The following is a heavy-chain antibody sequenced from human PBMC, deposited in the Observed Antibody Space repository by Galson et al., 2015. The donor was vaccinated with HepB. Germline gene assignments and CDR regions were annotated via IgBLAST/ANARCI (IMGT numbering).Heavy chain of an antibody. CDR1: GGTLSSYA. V-gene: IGHV1-69*04. CDR3: ARARCSSTSCYARRTSYMDV. CDR2: IIPILGIA. D-gene: IGHD2-2*01. J-gene: IGHJ6*03. Sequence: SVKVSCKASGGTLSSYAISWVRQAPGQGLEWMGRIIPILGIANYAQKFQGRVTITADKSTSTAYMELSSLRSEDTAVYYCARARCSSTSCYARRTSYMDVWGKGTTVTVSS.